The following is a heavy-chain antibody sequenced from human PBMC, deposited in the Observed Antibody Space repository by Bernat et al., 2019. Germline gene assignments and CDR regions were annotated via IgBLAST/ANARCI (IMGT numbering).Heavy chain of an antibody. V-gene: IGHV4-34*01. J-gene: IGHJ6*02. D-gene: IGHD3-10*01. CDR3: ANGLRRGYYGSGSYLRSMDV. CDR1: GGSFSGYY. CDR2: INHSGST. Sequence: QVQLQQWGAGLLKPSETLSLTCAVYGGSFSGYYWSWIRQPPGKGLEWIGEINHSGSTNYNPSLKSRVTISVDTSKNQFSLKLSSVTAADTAVYYCANGLRRGYYGSGSYLRSMDVWGQGTTVTVSS.